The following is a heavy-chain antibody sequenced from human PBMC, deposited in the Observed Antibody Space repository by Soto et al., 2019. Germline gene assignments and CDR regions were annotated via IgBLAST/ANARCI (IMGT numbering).Heavy chain of an antibody. J-gene: IGHJ5*01. V-gene: IGHV1-69*13. Sequence: ASVKVSCKASGGSFGKSAINWVRQTPGQGLEWLGGFIPVYRTLNYAQKFQGRVTTTADESTGTAYMTLSSLASDDTAVYYCATGVIWIGYFTVDSWGHGTRVTVSS. D-gene: IGHD3-3*01. CDR3: ATGVIWIGYFTVDS. CDR1: GGSFGKSA. CDR2: FIPVYRTL.